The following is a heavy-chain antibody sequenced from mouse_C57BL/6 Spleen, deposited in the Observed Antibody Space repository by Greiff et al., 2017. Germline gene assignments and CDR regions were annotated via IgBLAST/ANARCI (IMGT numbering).Heavy chain of an antibody. Sequence: QVQLQQPGAELVKPGASVKLSCKASGYTFTSYWMQWVKQRPGQGLEWIGEIEPSDSYTNYNQKFKGKATLTVDTSSSTAYMQLSSLTSEDSAVYYCARSTHYYYGSSPHYAMDYWGQGTSVTVSS. CDR2: IEPSDSYT. J-gene: IGHJ4*01. CDR1: GYTFTSYW. D-gene: IGHD1-1*01. V-gene: IGHV1-50*01. CDR3: ARSTHYYYGSSPHYAMDY.